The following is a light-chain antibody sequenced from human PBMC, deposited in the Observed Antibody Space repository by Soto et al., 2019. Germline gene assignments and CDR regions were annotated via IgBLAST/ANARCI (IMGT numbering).Light chain of an antibody. CDR3: QQCYSTPLT. CDR1: QSISSY. Sequence: DIQMTQSPSSLSASVGDRVTITCRASQSISSYLNWYQQKPGKAPKLLIYAASSLQSGVPSRFSGSGSGTDFTLTISSLQPEDFATYYCQQCYSTPLTCGGGTEVEIK. CDR2: AAS. J-gene: IGKJ4*01. V-gene: IGKV1-39*01.